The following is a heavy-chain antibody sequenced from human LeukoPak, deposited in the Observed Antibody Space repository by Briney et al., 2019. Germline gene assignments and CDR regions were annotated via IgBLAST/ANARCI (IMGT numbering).Heavy chain of an antibody. V-gene: IGHV3-74*01. Sequence: PGGSLRLSCGASGFSFSSYWMHWVRQAPGKGLMWVSRVNNDGSSTTYADSVEGRFTISRDNARNTLYLHMNSLRAEDTAVYYCARSSYPYYFDYWGQATLVTVSS. CDR1: GFSFSSYW. CDR3: ARSSYPYYFDY. D-gene: IGHD6-13*01. CDR2: VNNDGSST. J-gene: IGHJ4*02.